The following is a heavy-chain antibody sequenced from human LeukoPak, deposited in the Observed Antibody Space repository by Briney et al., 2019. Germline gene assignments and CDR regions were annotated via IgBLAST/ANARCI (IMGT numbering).Heavy chain of an antibody. Sequence: GASVKVSCTASGYTFTSCDINWVRQATGQGLEWMGWMNPNSGNTGYAQKFQGRVTITRNTSISTAYMELSSLRSEDTAVYYCARYRAVAGLDAFDIWGQGTMVTVSS. CDR3: ARYRAVAGLDAFDI. CDR1: GYTFTSCD. CDR2: MNPNSGNT. D-gene: IGHD6-19*01. J-gene: IGHJ3*02. V-gene: IGHV1-8*03.